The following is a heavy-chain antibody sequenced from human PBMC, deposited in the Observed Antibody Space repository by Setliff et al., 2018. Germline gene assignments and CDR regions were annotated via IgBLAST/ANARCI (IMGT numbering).Heavy chain of an antibody. J-gene: IGHJ4*02. V-gene: IGHV4-39*07. D-gene: IGHD6-19*01. Sequence: PSETLSLTCSVSGGPLSASSNYWGWVRQPTGKGLEWIVSVHYSGTTYYNPSLKRRLTISVNTSKNQFSLKVTSVTAADTAVYYCANHTPARRAVYTTPIDSWGQGTLVTVSS. CDR1: GGPLSASSNY. CDR3: ANHTPARRAVYTTPIDS. CDR2: VHYSGTT.